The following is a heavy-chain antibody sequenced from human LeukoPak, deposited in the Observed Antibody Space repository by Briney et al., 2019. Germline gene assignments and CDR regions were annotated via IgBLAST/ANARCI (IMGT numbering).Heavy chain of an antibody. CDR3: ARETPDSSGWD. Sequence: GGSLRLSCGASGFTFTTYAMTWVRQAPGKGLEWVANIKQDGSKKNYMDSVKGRFTISRDNAKNSLSLQMNSLRAEDTAVYYCARETPDSSGWDWGQGTLVTVSS. CDR1: GFTFTTYA. J-gene: IGHJ4*02. CDR2: IKQDGSKK. D-gene: IGHD6-19*01. V-gene: IGHV3-7*01.